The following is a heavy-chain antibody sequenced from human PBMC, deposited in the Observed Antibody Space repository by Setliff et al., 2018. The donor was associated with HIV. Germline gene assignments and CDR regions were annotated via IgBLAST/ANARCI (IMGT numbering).Heavy chain of an antibody. Sequence: PSETLSLTCAVSGYSISSGYYWGWIRQPPGKGLEWIGNIYHSGSANYNPSLTSRVTMSVDTSKNQFSLNLNSLTAADTAIYYCARGAEHPNWYFDLWGRGTLVTVSS. V-gene: IGHV4-38-2*01. CDR2: IYHSGSA. D-gene: IGHD1-1*01. CDR1: GYSISSGYY. CDR3: ARGAEHPNWYFDL. J-gene: IGHJ2*01.